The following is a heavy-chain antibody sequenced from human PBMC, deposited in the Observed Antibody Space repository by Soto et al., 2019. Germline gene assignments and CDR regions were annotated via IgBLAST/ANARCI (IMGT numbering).Heavy chain of an antibody. D-gene: IGHD2-21*01. CDR3: ARGGGGGLFDP. J-gene: IGHJ5*02. CDR1: GFSFSDSY. CDR2: ISPRSTFR. V-gene: IGHV3-11*06. Sequence: QVQLVESGGDLVKPGGSLRLSCATSGFSFSDSYMSWIRQAPGKGLEWISYISPRSTFRDYADSVKGRFTISRDSVKNSLYLQMNTLTADDTGVYYCARGGGGGLFDPWGQGSVVTVSS.